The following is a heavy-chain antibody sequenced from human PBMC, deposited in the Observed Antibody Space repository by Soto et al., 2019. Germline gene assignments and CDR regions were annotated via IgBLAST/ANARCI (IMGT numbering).Heavy chain of an antibody. D-gene: IGHD6-19*01. CDR3: ARQWLHSYYFEY. Sequence: GGSLRLSCAASGFTFSSYAMHWVRQAPGKGLEYVSAISSNGGSTYYANSVKGRFTISRDNSKNTLYLQMGSLRAEDMAVYYCARQWLHSYYFEYWGQGTLVTVSS. V-gene: IGHV3-64*01. J-gene: IGHJ4*02. CDR2: ISSNGGST. CDR1: GFTFSSYA.